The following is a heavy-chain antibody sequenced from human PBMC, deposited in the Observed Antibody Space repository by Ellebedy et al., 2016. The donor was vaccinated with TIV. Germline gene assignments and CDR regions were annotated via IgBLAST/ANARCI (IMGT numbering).Heavy chain of an antibody. V-gene: IGHV1-2*02. CDR3: ARFESGLFDS. D-gene: IGHD1-14*01. Sequence: AASVKVSCKASGYTFTDYYIHWVRQAPGQGLQWMGWINPNSGGTNYAQKFQGRVTMTTGRSTNTAHMELRRLRSDDTAVYYCARFESGLFDSWGQGTLVTVSS. CDR1: GYTFTDYY. J-gene: IGHJ4*02. CDR2: INPNSGGT.